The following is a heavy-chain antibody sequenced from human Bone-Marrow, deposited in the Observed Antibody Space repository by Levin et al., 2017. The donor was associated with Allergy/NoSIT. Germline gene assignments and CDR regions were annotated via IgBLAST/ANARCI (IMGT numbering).Heavy chain of an antibody. D-gene: IGHD4-17*01. V-gene: IGHV3-30-3*01. CDR3: ARDPCPTVTTSHLDYYYYMDV. J-gene: IGHJ6*03. CDR2: ISYDGSNK. Sequence: PGGSLRLSCAASGFTFSSYAMHWVRQAPGKGLEWVAVISYDGSNKYYADSVKGRFTISRDNSKNTLYLQMNSLRAEDTAVYYCARDPCPTVTTSHLDYYYYMDVWGKGTTVTVSS. CDR1: GFTFSSYA.